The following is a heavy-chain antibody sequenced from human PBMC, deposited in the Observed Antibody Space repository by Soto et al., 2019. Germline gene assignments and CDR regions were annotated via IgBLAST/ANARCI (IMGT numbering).Heavy chain of an antibody. CDR1: GFSLNTGGMG. CDR2: IYWDGDR. V-gene: IGHV2-5*02. J-gene: IGHJ6*02. Sequence: SGPTVVNPTQTLTLTCTFSGFSLNTGGMGVGWIRQPPGKALEWLALIYWDGDRRYSPSLMSRLTIAKDTSKNQVVLTMTNMDPVDTATYYCVHSRCGGDCLQSYSSHYYYGMDIWGQGTTVTVSS. CDR3: VHSRCGGDCLQSYSSHYYYGMDI. D-gene: IGHD2-21*02.